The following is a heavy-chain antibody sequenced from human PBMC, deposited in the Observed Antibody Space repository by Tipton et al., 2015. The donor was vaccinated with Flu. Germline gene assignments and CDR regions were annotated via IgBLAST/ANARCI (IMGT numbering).Heavy chain of an antibody. CDR1: GGSFSGYY. Sequence: TLSLTCAVYGGSFSGYYWSWIRQPPGKGLEWIGEINRSGSTNYNPSLKSRVTISVDTSKNQFSLKLSSVTAADTAVYYCARPMVQGRKGDAFDIWGQGTMVTVSS. CDR3: ARPMVQGRKGDAFDI. V-gene: IGHV4-34*01. J-gene: IGHJ3*02. D-gene: IGHD3-10*01. CDR2: INRSGST.